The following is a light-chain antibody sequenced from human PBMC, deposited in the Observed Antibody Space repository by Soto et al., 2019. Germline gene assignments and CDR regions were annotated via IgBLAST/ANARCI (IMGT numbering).Light chain of an antibody. J-gene: IGKJ1*01. CDR3: QQSNSYSWT. CDR2: DAS. CDR1: QSISSW. Sequence: DIQMTQSPSTLSASVGDRVTITCRASQSISSWLAWYPKKPGKDPKIMIYDASSLESGVPSRFSGSVSGTEFNLTLGRLHTDDCATYDGQQSNSYSWTFGQGTKVDIK. V-gene: IGKV1-5*01.